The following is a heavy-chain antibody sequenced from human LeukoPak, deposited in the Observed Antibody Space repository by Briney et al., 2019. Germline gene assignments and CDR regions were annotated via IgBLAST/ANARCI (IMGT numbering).Heavy chain of an antibody. J-gene: IGHJ5*02. CDR2: IYYSGST. CDR1: GGSISSGGYY. D-gene: IGHD1-20*01. CDR3: AAQRGNWKANWFDP. Sequence: SETLSLTCTVSGGSISSGGYYWSWIRQHPGKGLEWIGYIYYSGSTYYNPSLKSRVTISVDTSKNQFSLKLSSVTAADTAVYYCAAQRGNWKANWFDPWGQGTLVTVSS. V-gene: IGHV4-31*03.